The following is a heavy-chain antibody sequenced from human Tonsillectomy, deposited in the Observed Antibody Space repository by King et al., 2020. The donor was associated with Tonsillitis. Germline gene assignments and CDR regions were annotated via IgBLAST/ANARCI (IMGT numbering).Heavy chain of an antibody. D-gene: IGHD3-3*01. CDR3: AKVTSPWSYYFYGMDV. CDR2: ISYDTSNK. V-gene: IGHV3-30*18. J-gene: IGHJ6*02. Sequence: QLVQSGGGVVQPGRSLRLSCAASGFTFSSYGMHWVRQAPGKGLEWVAVISYDTSNKYYVDSVKGRFTISRDNSKNTLYLQMNSLRAEDTAMYYCAKVTSPWSYYFYGMDVWGQGTTVTVSS. CDR1: GFTFSSYG.